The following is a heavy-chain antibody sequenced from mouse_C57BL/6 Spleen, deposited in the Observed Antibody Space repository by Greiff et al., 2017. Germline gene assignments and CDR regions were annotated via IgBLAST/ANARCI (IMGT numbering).Heavy chain of an antibody. Sequence: QVQLQQSGAELMKPGASVKLSCKATGYTFTGYWIEWVKQRPGHGLEWIGEILPGSGSTNDNEKFKGKATFTADTSSNTAYMQLSSLTTEDSAIYYCAREDYSNYAAYRGQVTLVTVSA. CDR3: AREDYSNYAAY. CDR2: ILPGSGST. V-gene: IGHV1-9*01. CDR1: GYTFTGYW. J-gene: IGHJ3*01. D-gene: IGHD2-5*01.